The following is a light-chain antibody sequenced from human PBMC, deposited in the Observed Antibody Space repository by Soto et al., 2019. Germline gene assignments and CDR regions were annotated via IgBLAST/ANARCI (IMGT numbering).Light chain of an antibody. CDR3: QQYTNTNNPWM. Sequence: ILLTQSPSSLSASVGDRVTITCRASQDISTYLAWYQQKPGKVPKLLVYDASTLQSGVASRFSGSGSGTEFTLIISGLQPDDSATYYCQQYTNTNNPWMFGQGTKVDIK. CDR1: QDISTY. J-gene: IGKJ1*01. CDR2: DAS. V-gene: IGKV1-9*01.